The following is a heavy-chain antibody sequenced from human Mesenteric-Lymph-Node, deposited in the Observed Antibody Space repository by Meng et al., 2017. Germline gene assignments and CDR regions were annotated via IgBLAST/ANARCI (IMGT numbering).Heavy chain of an antibody. J-gene: IGHJ4*02. V-gene: IGHV4-59*02. CDR3: ARTKEYDSSDYYYLDS. CDR1: GGSVNSYY. D-gene: IGHD3-22*01. CDR2: IYHSGST. Sequence: SETLSLTCTVSGGSVNSYYWSWIRQPPGKTLEWIGYIYHSGSTKYNPSLKSRVTTSVDTSKNQFSLKLNSLTAADTAVYFCARTKEYDSSDYYYLDSWGQGALVTVSS.